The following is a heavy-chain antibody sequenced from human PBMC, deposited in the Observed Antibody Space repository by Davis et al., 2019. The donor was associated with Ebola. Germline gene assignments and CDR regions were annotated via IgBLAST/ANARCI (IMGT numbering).Heavy chain of an antibody. CDR3: ARETGYYGSDYFYY. CDR2: ISAYNGKT. CDR1: GYTFTSYG. V-gene: IGHV1-18*01. Sequence: AASVKVSCKASGYTFTSYGINWVRQAPGQGLEWMGWISAYNGKTNYAQMLQGRVTMTTDTSTNTAYMELRRLRSDDTAVYYFARETGYYGSDYFYYWGQGTLVTVSS. D-gene: IGHD1-26*01. J-gene: IGHJ4*02.